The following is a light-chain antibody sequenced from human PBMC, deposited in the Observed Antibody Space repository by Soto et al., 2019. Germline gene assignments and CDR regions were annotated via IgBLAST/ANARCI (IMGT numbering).Light chain of an antibody. CDR2: DAS. CDR1: QSISSQ. Sequence: EIVLTQSPATLSLSPGERATLSCRASQSISSQLAWYQQKPGQAPRLLIYDASNRATGIPARFRGSGSGTDFTLTIAGLEPEDFAVYYCQQRGKWPSLTFGGGTKVEIK. V-gene: IGKV3-11*01. J-gene: IGKJ4*01. CDR3: QQRGKWPSLT.